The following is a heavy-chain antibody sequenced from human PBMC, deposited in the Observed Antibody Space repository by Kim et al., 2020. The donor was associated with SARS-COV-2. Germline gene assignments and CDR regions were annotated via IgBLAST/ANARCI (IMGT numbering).Heavy chain of an antibody. CDR2: FDPEDGET. CDR3: ATAGHSGYDPRVADY. CDR1: GYTLTELS. D-gene: IGHD5-12*01. V-gene: IGHV1-24*01. Sequence: ASVKVSCKVSGYTLTELSMHWVRQAPGKGLEWMGGFDPEDGETIYAQKFQGRVTMTEDTSTDTAYMELSSLRSEDTAVYYCATAGHSGYDPRVADYWGQGTLVTVSS. J-gene: IGHJ4*02.